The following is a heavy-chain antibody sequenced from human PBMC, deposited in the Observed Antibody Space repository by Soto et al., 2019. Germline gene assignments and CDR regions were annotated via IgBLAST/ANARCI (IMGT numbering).Heavy chain of an antibody. CDR2: ISYDGSNK. CDR1: GFTFSSYG. CDR3: AKDDHGGTIFGVVINYYYHYGMDV. V-gene: IGHV3-30*18. Sequence: PGGSLRLSCAASGFTFSSYGMHWVRQAPGKGLEWVAVISYDGSNKYYADSVKGRFTISRDNSKNTLYLQMNSLRAEDTAVYYCAKDDHGGTIFGVVINYYYHYGMDVWGQGTTVTVSS. D-gene: IGHD3-3*01. J-gene: IGHJ6*02.